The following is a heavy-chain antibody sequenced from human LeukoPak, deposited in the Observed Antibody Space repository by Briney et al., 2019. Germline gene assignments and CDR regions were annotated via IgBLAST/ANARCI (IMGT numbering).Heavy chain of an antibody. V-gene: IGHV3-21*04. Sequence: GGSLRLSCVASGFTFSDYAMNWVRQAPGKGLEWVSTFKTNSGQVYYAESVRGRFTISRDNAKNSLYLQMNSLRAEDTALYYCAKGNYFDYWGQGTLVTVSS. CDR1: GFTFSDYA. J-gene: IGHJ4*02. CDR2: FKTNSGQV. CDR3: AKGNYFDY.